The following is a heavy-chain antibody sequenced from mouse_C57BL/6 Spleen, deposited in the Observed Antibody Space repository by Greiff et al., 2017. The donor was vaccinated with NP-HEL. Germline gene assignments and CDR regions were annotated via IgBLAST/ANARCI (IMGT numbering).Heavy chain of an antibody. CDR3: ARTWDGYYGHFDY. CDR1: GYTFTSYW. Sequence: VQLQQSGAELVRPGTSVKLSCKASGYTFTSYWMHWVKQRPGQGLEWIGVIDPSDSYTNYNQKFKGKATLTVDTSSSTAYMPLSSLTSEDSAVYYCARTWDGYYGHFDYWGQGTTLTVSS. D-gene: IGHD2-3*01. V-gene: IGHV1-59*01. J-gene: IGHJ2*01. CDR2: IDPSDSYT.